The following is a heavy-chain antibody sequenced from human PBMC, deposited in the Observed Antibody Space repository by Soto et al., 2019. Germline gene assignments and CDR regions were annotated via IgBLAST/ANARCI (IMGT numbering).Heavy chain of an antibody. CDR1: GYTFTGYY. CDR2: INPNSGGT. CDR3: ARDKGGPIDY. V-gene: IGHV1-2*02. Sequence: QVQLVQSGAEVKKPGASVKVSCKASGYTFTGYYMHWVRQAPGQGLEWMGWINPNSGGTNYAQKWQGRVTRTRDTASSTAYRELSRLRSDDTAVYYCARDKGGPIDYWGQGTLVTVSS. J-gene: IGHJ4*02. D-gene: IGHD2-15*01.